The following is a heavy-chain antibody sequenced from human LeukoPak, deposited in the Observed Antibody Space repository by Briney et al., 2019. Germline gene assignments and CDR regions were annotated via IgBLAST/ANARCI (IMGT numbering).Heavy chain of an antibody. Sequence: SVKVSCKASGFTFTSSAMQWVRQARGQRLEWIGWIVVGSGNTNYAQKFQERVTITRDMSTSTAYMELSSLRSEDTAVYYCAASPSLTMIVAYWGQGALVTVSS. V-gene: IGHV1-58*02. J-gene: IGHJ4*02. CDR2: IVVGSGNT. CDR1: GFTFTSSA. CDR3: AASPSLTMIVAY. D-gene: IGHD3-22*01.